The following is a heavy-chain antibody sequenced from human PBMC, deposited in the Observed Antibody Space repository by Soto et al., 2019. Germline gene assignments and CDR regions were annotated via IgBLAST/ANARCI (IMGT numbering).Heavy chain of an antibody. Sequence: QVHLVQSGAEVKKPGSSVKVSCKTSGGSFNNYAVSWVRQAPGQGLEWMGGIIPNFDTPNYAQKLQDRVTMIADESTSTVYVKMRSLRSNDTAVYYCAVAMVREILIFESSGMHVWGQGTTVIVSS. D-gene: IGHD3-10*01. V-gene: IGHV1-69*01. J-gene: IGHJ6*02. CDR1: GGSFNNYA. CDR2: IIPNFDTP. CDR3: AVAMVREILIFESSGMHV.